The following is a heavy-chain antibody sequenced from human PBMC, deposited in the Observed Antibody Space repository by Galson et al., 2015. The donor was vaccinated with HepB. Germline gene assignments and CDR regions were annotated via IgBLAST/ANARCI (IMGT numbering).Heavy chain of an antibody. J-gene: IGHJ4*01. Sequence: SLRLSCAASGFTFSSFWMSWVRQAPGKGLEWVAHIKQDGSEKYYVDSVTGRFTISRDNDKNSLYLQMHSLSVEDTAVYYCARAMGEGYNYYADYCGHGTLVTASS. CDR1: GFTFSSFW. V-gene: IGHV3-7*01. CDR2: IKQDGSEK. D-gene: IGHD5-24*01. CDR3: ARAMGEGYNYYADY.